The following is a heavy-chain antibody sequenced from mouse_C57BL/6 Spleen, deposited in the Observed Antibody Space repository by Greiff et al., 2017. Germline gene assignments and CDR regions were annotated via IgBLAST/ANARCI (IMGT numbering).Heavy chain of an antibody. CDR2: IDPEDGDT. Sequence: VQLKESGAELVRPGASVKLSCTASGFNIKDYYMHWVKQRPEQGLEWIGRIDPEDGDTEYAPKFQGKAAMTADTSSNTAYLQLSSLTSEDTAVYYCTACYDGAYYYAMDCWGQGASVTVSS. J-gene: IGHJ4*01. CDR1: GFNIKDYY. CDR3: TACYDGAYYYAMDC. D-gene: IGHD2-12*01. V-gene: IGHV14-1*01.